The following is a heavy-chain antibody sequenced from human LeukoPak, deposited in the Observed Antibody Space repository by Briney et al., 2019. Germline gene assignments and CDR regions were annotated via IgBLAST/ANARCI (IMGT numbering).Heavy chain of an antibody. J-gene: IGHJ1*01. CDR1: GFTFSSYA. CDR2: ISGSGGST. Sequence: GGSLRLSCAASGFTFSSYAMSWVRQAPGKGLEWVSGISGSGGSTYYADSVKGRFTISRDNSKNTLYLQMNSLRAEDTAVYYCARDHQGSSSPLLGYFQHWGQGTLVTVSS. D-gene: IGHD6-6*01. V-gene: IGHV3-23*01. CDR3: ARDHQGSSSPLLGYFQH.